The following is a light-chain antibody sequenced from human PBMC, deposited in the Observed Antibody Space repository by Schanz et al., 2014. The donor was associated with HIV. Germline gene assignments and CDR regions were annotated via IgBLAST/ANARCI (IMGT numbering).Light chain of an antibody. J-gene: IGLJ2*01. CDR1: SSNIGTGYD. V-gene: IGLV1-40*01. CDR3: SSYTSRSTVV. Sequence: QSVLTQPPSVSGAPGQRVTISCTGSSSNIGTGYDVHWYQQLPGTAPKLLIYGTSHRPSGVTDRFSGSKSGTSASLTISGLQAEDEADYYCSSYTSRSTVVFGGGTKLTVL. CDR2: GTS.